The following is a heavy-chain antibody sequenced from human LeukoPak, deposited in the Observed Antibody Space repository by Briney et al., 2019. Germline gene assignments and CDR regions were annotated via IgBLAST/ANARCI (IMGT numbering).Heavy chain of an antibody. D-gene: IGHD6-19*01. CDR3: ATGRSSGWYRDAFDI. CDR1: SYTFTRYG. V-gene: IGHV1-18*01. J-gene: IGHJ3*02. CDR2: ISGSNGNT. Sequence: GASVKVSCKASSYTFTRYGISWVRQAPGQGLEWMGWISGSNGNTNYAQKFQGRVSMTADTSTSTAYMELRSLRSEDTAVYYCATGRSSGWYRDAFDIWGQGTMVTVSS.